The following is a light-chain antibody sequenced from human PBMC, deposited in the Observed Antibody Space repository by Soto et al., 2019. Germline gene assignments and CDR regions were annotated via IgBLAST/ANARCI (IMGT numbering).Light chain of an antibody. CDR2: DTT. J-gene: IGLJ2*01. CDR3: GTWDYRLTAVV. V-gene: IGLV1-51*01. Sequence: QSVLTQPPSVSAAPGQKVTISCSGSNSNIGSNFVSWYQLLPGTAPKLLIYDTTKRPSGIPDRFSVSKSGTSATLGITGLQTGDEADYYCGTWDYRLTAVVFGGGTKLTVL. CDR1: NSNIGSNF.